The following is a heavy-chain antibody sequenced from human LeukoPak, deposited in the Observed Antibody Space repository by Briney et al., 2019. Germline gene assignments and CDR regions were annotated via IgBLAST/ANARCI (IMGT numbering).Heavy chain of an antibody. CDR3: AKPMATIKSFDY. J-gene: IGHJ4*02. Sequence: PGGSLRLSCAASGFTFSSYAMSWVRQAPGKGREGVSAISSSGGSTYYADSVKGRFTISRDNSKNTLYLQMNSLRAEDTAVYFCAKPMATIKSFDYWGQGTLVTVSS. CDR2: ISSSGGST. V-gene: IGHV3-23*01. D-gene: IGHD5-24*01. CDR1: GFTFSSYA.